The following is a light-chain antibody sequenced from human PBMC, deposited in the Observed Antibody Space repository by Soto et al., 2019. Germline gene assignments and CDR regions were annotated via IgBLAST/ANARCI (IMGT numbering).Light chain of an antibody. V-gene: IGKV3-15*01. CDR1: QTTNNY. CDR2: GAS. Sequence: EIFMTQSPATLSVSPGERVTLSCRASQTTNNYLAWYQQNPGQAPRLLISGASTKATGIPSRFSGSGSGTDFTLTISSLQSAELAVYYCQQYNNWHLTFGQGTMLEIK. CDR3: QQYNNWHLT. J-gene: IGKJ2*01.